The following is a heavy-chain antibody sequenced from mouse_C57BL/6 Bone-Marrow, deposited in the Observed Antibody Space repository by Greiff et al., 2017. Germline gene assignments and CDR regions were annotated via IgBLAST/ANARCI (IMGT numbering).Heavy chain of an antibody. CDR2: IYPRSGNT. CDR1: GYTFTSYG. Sequence: VQLQQSGAELARPGASVKLSCKASGYTFTSYGISWVKQRTGQGLEWIGEIYPRSGNTYYNEKFKGKATLTADKSSSTAYMVLRSLTSEDSAVYCCARRGLVTTVVAPYWYFDVWGTGTTVTVSS. D-gene: IGHD1-1*01. V-gene: IGHV1-81*01. CDR3: ARRGLVTTVVAPYWYFDV. J-gene: IGHJ1*03.